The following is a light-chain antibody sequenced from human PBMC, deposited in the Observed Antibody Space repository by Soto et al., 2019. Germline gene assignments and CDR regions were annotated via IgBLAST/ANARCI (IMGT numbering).Light chain of an antibody. J-gene: IGKJ1*01. CDR1: QIVLSSSNNKNY. Sequence: DIVMSQSPDSLAVSLGERATINCKSSQIVLSSSNNKNYLAWYQQKAGQPPKLLINWASIRQSGVPDRFSGSGSGADFTLTISSLQAEDVAVHYCQRYYSAPLTFGQGTKVDIK. CDR2: WAS. V-gene: IGKV4-1*01. CDR3: QRYYSAPLT.